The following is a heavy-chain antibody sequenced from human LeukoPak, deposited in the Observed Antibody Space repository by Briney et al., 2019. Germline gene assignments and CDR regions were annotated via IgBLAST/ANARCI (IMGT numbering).Heavy chain of an antibody. D-gene: IGHD6-13*01. CDR1: GFTFSSYG. V-gene: IGHV3-30*18. Sequence: GGSLRLSCAASGFTFSSYGMHWVRQAPGKGLEWVAVISYDGSNKYYADSVKGRFTISRDNSKNTLYLQMNSPRAEDTAVYYCAKDLGSVAAADYNWFDPWGQGTLVTVSS. CDR2: ISYDGSNK. J-gene: IGHJ5*02. CDR3: AKDLGSVAAADYNWFDP.